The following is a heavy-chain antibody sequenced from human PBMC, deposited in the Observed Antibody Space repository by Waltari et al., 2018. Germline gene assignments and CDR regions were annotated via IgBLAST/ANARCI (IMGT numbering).Heavy chain of an antibody. D-gene: IGHD3-10*01. CDR1: GYTFTSYG. Sequence: QVQPVQSGAEVKKPGASVRVSCKASGYTFTSYGISSARQAPGQGPEWMGGVSAYNGTTNLAEKHPDRVTMTTDNATSTTDMELRSLRSDETAVYYCARDEGRNYGSGSYYNGWFDPWGQGTLVTVSS. J-gene: IGHJ5*02. CDR2: VSAYNGTT. CDR3: ARDEGRNYGSGSYYNGWFDP. V-gene: IGHV1-18*01.